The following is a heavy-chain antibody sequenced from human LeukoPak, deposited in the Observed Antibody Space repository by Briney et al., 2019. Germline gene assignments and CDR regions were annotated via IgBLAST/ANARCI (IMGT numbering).Heavy chain of an antibody. CDR3: ARDGGGVVRGVIIPYYFDY. J-gene: IGHJ4*02. CDR1: GFTFDDYG. CDR2: INWNGGNT. V-gene: IGHV3-20*04. Sequence: GGSLRLSCSSSGFTFDDYGMSWVRQGPGKGLEWVSSINWNGGNTVYADSVKGRFTISRDNAKNSLYLQMNSLRAEDTAVYYCARDGGGVVRGVIIPYYFDYWGQGTLVTVSS. D-gene: IGHD3-10*01.